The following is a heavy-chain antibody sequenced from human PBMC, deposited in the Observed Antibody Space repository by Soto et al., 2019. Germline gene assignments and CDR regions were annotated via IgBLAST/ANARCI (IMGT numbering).Heavy chain of an antibody. CDR2: MYHSGSY. CDR3: SREKGYCSGGTFHDTMTTVTTRYFDY. J-gene: IGHJ4*02. D-gene: IGHD4-17*01. CDR1: GGSISSGVYS. Sequence: QLQLQESGSGLVKPSQTLSLTCGVSGGSISSGVYSWSWLRQPPGKGLEWIGYMYHSGSYLYNPSRQVRVNISLDRFEKQFSLRVSSVAAGDPAGDFWSREKGYCSGGTFHDTMTTVTTRYFDYWGQGILVTVSS. V-gene: IGHV4-30-2*01.